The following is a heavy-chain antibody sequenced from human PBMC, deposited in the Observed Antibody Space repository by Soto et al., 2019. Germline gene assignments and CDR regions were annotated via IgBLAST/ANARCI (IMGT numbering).Heavy chain of an antibody. CDR1: AFTLSSYW. Sequence: EVQLVESGGGLVQPGGSLRLSCEASAFTLSSYWVSWVRQAPGKGLEWVANIKPDGSEKYYVDSVKGRFTISRDNTKNSLYLQMSTLRPEDTAIYYCARDYEFGFDIWGQGTLVTVSS. CDR2: IKPDGSEK. D-gene: IGHD3-22*01. V-gene: IGHV3-7*01. CDR3: ARDYEFGFDI. J-gene: IGHJ3*02.